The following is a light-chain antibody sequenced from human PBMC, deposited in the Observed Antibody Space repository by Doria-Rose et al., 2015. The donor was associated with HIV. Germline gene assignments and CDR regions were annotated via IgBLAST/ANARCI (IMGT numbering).Light chain of an antibody. V-gene: IGKV3-20*01. CDR3: HQYGTSWT. CDR2: DGS. Sequence: EIVITQSPGTLSLSPGERATLSCRASQSFSSTYLAWYQQNPGQAPSLLIYDGSTRATGIPDRFSASGSGTDFTLTINRLEPEDFALYYCHQYGTSWTFGQGTKVEI. CDR1: QSFSSTY. J-gene: IGKJ1*01.